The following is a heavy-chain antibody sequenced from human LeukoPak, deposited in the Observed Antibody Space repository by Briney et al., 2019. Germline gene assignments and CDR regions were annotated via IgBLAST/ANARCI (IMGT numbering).Heavy chain of an antibody. J-gene: IGHJ4*02. D-gene: IGHD5-24*01. Sequence: SVKVSXKASGGTFSSYAISWVRRAPGQGLEWMRRIIPIFGTANYAQKFQGRVTITTDESTSTAYMELSSLRSEDTAVYYCARDIADGYNWAAFDYWGQGTLVTVSS. CDR2: IIPIFGTA. V-gene: IGHV1-69*05. CDR3: ARDIADGYNWAAFDY. CDR1: GGTFSSYA.